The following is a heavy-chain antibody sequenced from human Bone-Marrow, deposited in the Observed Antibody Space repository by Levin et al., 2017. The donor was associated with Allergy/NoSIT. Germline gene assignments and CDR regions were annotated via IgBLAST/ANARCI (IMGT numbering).Heavy chain of an antibody. Sequence: GESLKISCAASGFAFGSYPMSWVRQAPGKGLEWVSAITSDTPYYADSVKGRFTISRDNSKNTLYLQMNSLRVEDTALYYCAKEYTASSSVFYWGQGILVTVSS. CDR3: AKEYTASSSVFY. CDR2: ITSDTP. CDR1: GFAFGSYP. V-gene: IGHV3-23*01. J-gene: IGHJ4*02. D-gene: IGHD6-6*01.